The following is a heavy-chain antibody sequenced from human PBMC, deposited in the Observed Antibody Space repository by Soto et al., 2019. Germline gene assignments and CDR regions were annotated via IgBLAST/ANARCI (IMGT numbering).Heavy chain of an antibody. V-gene: IGHV4-30-2*01. Sequence: SETLSLTWGVSGGSISSGGYSWSLIRQPPGKGLEWIGYIYHSGSTYYNPSLKSRVTISVDRSKNQFSLTLSSVTAADTAVYYCARVRSPWGQGTLVTVSS. D-gene: IGHD3-10*01. CDR3: ARVRSP. CDR2: IYHSGST. CDR1: GGSISSGGYS. J-gene: IGHJ5*02.